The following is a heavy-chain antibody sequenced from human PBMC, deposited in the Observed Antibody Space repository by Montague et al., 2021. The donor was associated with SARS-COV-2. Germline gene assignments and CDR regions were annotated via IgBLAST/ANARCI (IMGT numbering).Heavy chain of an antibody. D-gene: IGHD2-2*01. CDR2: VFYRGNT. V-gene: IGHV4-39*01. CDR1: GGSIGTGYYF. Sequence: SETLSLTCTVSGGSIGTGYYFWSWIRQSPGKGLEWLGTVFYRGNTYYNPSLKGRVTISVDTSTNQFSLKLTSVTVAGTAIYFCARRNYCSSSSCYNGGFDNWGQGAVVTVSS. CDR3: ARRNYCSSSSCYNGGFDN. J-gene: IGHJ3*02.